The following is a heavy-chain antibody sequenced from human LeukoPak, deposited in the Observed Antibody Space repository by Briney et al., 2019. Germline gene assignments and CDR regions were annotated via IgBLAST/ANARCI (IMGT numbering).Heavy chain of an antibody. CDR2: ISWNSASI. D-gene: IGHD6-19*01. J-gene: IGHJ4*02. V-gene: IGHV3-9*01. Sequence: GRSLRLSCAASGFTFDDYGIHWVRQAPGKGLEWVSCISWNSASIGYADSVKGRFTISRDNAKNSLYLQMNSLRAGDTAVYYCARGLSSGDYFDYWGQGALVTVSS. CDR1: GFTFDDYG. CDR3: ARGLSSGDYFDY.